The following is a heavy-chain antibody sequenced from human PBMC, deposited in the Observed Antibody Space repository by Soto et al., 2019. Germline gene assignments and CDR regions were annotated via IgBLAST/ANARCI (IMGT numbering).Heavy chain of an antibody. CDR3: AREYVGPDSSGYAFNR. CDR2: INPNSGDT. CDR1: GYTFTAYY. D-gene: IGHD3-22*01. Sequence: QVQLVQSGAEVKKPGASVKVSCKASGYTFTAYYIHWVRQAPGQGLEWMGWINPNSGDTTSAQKFQGRLTLTRDTPMNTAYMELSRLRSDDTAVYHCAREYVGPDSSGYAFNRWGQGTLGTVSS. V-gene: IGHV1-2*02. J-gene: IGHJ3*02.